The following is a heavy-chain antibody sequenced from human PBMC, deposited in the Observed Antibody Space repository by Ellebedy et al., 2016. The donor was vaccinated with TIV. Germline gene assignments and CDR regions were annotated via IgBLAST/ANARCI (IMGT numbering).Heavy chain of an antibody. Sequence: GGSLRLXXAASGFTFSTYAIHWVRQAPGRGLECVALISHDESNKNYADYVKGRFTISRDNSKNTLFLQMNSLRDEDTAVYYCARDAFGSIDYWGQGTLVTVSS. D-gene: IGHD3-3*01. J-gene: IGHJ4*02. CDR3: ARDAFGSIDY. CDR1: GFTFSTYA. V-gene: IGHV3-30-3*01. CDR2: ISHDESNK.